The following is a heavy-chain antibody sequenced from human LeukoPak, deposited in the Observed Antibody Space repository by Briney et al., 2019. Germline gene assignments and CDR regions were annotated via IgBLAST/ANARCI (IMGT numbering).Heavy chain of an antibody. CDR1: GGSISSSSYY. D-gene: IGHD5-24*01. V-gene: IGHV4-39*01. Sequence: SETLSLTCTVSGGSISSSSYYWGWIRQPPGKGLEWIGSIYYSGSTYYTPSLKSRVTISVDTSKNQFSLKLSSVTAADTAVYYCARLAMRDGYSIIFDYWGQGTLVTVSS. J-gene: IGHJ4*02. CDR2: IYYSGST. CDR3: ARLAMRDGYSIIFDY.